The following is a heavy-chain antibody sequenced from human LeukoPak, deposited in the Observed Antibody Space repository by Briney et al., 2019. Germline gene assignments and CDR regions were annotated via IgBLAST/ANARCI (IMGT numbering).Heavy chain of an antibody. CDR1: GYTFSDYY. CDR3: ARDLCVSVRCGGRSCDREL. V-gene: IGHV1-2*02. CDR2: INPNSGGT. J-gene: IGHJ4*02. Sequence: ASVKVSSKASGYTFSDYYIHWVRHAPGQGPEWLGWINPNSGGTKYAQKFQGRVTMTRDTALSTAYMDMISLGSDDTAVYYCARDLCVSVRCGGRSCDRELWGPGNLGTVSS. D-gene: IGHD2-15*01.